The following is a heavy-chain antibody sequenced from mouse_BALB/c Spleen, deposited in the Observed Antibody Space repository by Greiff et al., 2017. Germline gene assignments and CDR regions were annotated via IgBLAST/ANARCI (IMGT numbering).Heavy chain of an antibody. CDR2: INPSTGYT. Sequence: QVQLQQSGAELAKPGASVKMSCKASGYTFTSYWMHWVKQRPGQGLEWIGYINPSTGYTEYNQKFKDKATLTADKSSSTAYMQLSSLTSEDSAVYYCARWRYDYDDYYAMDYWGQGTSVTVSS. D-gene: IGHD2-4*01. J-gene: IGHJ4*01. CDR3: ARWRYDYDDYYAMDY. V-gene: IGHV1-7*01. CDR1: GYTFTSYW.